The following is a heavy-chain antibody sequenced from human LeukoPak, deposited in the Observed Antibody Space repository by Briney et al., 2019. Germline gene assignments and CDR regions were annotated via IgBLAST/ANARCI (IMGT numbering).Heavy chain of an antibody. V-gene: IGHV4-39*07. Sequence: SETLSLTCTVSGGSISSSRYYWGWIRQPPGKGLEWIGSIYYSGSTYDNPSLKSRVTISVDTSKNQFSLKLSSVTAADTAVYYCARGPDYYDSSGFFDYWGQGTLVTVSS. CDR1: GGSISSSRYY. CDR3: ARGPDYYDSSGFFDY. CDR2: IYYSGST. D-gene: IGHD3-22*01. J-gene: IGHJ4*02.